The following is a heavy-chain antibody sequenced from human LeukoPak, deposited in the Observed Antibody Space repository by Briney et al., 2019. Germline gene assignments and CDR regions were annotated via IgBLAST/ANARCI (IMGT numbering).Heavy chain of an antibody. CDR1: GFTVSNRY. CDR3: VGQTHKDY. J-gene: IGHJ4*02. V-gene: IGHV3-53*01. Sequence: GGSLRLSCAAYGFTVSNRYMSWVRQAPGKGLEWVSFLYIGGGAYYTDSGRGRFTISRDSSKITLYLQMNRLRADDTAVYDCVGQTHKDYWGQGTLVTVSS. CDR2: LYIGGGA.